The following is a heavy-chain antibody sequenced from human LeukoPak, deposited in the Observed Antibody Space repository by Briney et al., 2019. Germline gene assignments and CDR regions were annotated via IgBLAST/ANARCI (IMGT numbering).Heavy chain of an antibody. CDR3: ARDLYYDSSGRALDY. CDR2: IYTSGST. V-gene: IGHV4-61*02. J-gene: IGHJ4*02. Sequence: PSQTLSLTRTVSGGSISSGSYYWSWIRQPAGTGLEWIGRIYTSGSTNYNSSLKSRVTISIDTSKNQFSLKLSSVTAADTAVYYCARDLYYDSSGRALDYWGQGTLVTVSS. D-gene: IGHD3-22*01. CDR1: GGSISSGSYY.